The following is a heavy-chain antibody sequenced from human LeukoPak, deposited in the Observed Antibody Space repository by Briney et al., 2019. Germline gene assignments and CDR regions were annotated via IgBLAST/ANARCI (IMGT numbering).Heavy chain of an antibody. D-gene: IGHD2-2*01. CDR3: ARVMGSGTKALGYFDL. Sequence: PSETLSLTCTVSGGLISIYYWIGIRHPPGKGLEGIGYIYYSGCTKYNPSLKSRVTISLEKPQNQFSPTNNSVTSADHAVYYCARVMGSGTKALGYFDLWGRGTLVTVSS. J-gene: IGHJ2*01. V-gene: IGHV4-59*01. CDR2: IYYSGCT. CDR1: GGLISIYY.